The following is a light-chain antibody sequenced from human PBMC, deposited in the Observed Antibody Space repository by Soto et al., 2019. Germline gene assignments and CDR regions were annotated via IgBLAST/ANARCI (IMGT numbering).Light chain of an antibody. CDR3: QQYHGTFRA. V-gene: IGKV3-20*01. CDR1: QSVINNY. CDR2: GTS. Sequence: VLTQSPGTLSLSPGDSATLSCTTSQSVINNYVAWYQQKPGQAPRLIIYGTSGRATGIPDRFTAGGSGTDFTLTISRLDLDVFAVYYCQQYHGTFRAFGQGTKVDIK. J-gene: IGKJ1*01.